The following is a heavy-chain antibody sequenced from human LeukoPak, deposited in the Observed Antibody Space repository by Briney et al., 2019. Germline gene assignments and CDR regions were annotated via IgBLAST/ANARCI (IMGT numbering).Heavy chain of an antibody. CDR2: IYSGGST. D-gene: IGHD3-10*01. J-gene: IGHJ6*02. CDR1: GFTVSSNY. V-gene: IGHV3-53*01. CDR3: ARDSSKGPGRESYGMDV. Sequence: GGSLRLSCAASGFTVSSNYMNWVRQAPGKGLEWVSVIYSGGSTYCADSVKGRFTISRDNSKNTVYLQMNSLRAEDTAVYYCARDSSKGPGRESYGMDVWGQGTTVTVSS.